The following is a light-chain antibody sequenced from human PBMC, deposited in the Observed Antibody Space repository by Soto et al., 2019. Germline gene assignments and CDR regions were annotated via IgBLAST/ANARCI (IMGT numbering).Light chain of an antibody. CDR2: AAS. CDR1: QSISSY. CDR3: QQSYSTPMG. Sequence: DIQMTQSPSSLSAYVGERVTITCRASQSISSYLNWYQQKPGKAPKLLIYAASSLPSGVPSSFSRSGAGTDFSVTISSLLPEDFATYYCQQSYSTPMGFGPGTKVDIK. J-gene: IGKJ3*01. V-gene: IGKV1-39*01.